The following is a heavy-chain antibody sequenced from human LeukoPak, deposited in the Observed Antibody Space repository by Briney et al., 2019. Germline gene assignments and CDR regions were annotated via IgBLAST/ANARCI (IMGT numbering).Heavy chain of an antibody. D-gene: IGHD3-3*01. CDR3: AREVFDFWSGPQSDQFDY. Sequence: PSQTLSLTCTVSGGSISSGSYYWSWIRQPAGKGLEWIGRIYTSGSTNYNPSLKSRVTISVDTSKNQFSLKLSSVTAADTAVYYCAREVFDFWSGPQSDQFDYWGQGTLVTVSS. V-gene: IGHV4-61*02. CDR1: GGSISSGSYY. J-gene: IGHJ4*02. CDR2: IYTSGST.